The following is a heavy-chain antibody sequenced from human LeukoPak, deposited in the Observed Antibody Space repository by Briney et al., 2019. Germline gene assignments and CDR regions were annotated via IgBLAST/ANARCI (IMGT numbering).Heavy chain of an antibody. CDR2: LNTDGSST. D-gene: IGHD5-12*01. CDR1: GFTFSSHW. CDR3: ARVDYSNWFDP. Sequence: GGSLRLSCAASGFTFSSHWMHWVRQAPGKGLVWVSRLNTDGSSTVYADSVKGRFTISRDNAKNTLYLQMNSLRAEDTAVYYCARVDYSNWFDPWGQGTLVTVSS. J-gene: IGHJ5*02. V-gene: IGHV3-74*01.